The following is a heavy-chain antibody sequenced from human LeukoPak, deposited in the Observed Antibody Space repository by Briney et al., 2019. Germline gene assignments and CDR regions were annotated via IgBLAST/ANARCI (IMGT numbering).Heavy chain of an antibody. J-gene: IGHJ4*02. CDR1: GYTFTSYG. CDR3: ARDRSSDYSRLDY. D-gene: IGHD4-11*01. V-gene: IGHV1-3*01. Sequence: ASVKVSCKASGYTFTSYGVHWVRQAPGQRLEWMGWINPGNSHTQYSQMFQGRVTMTRDTSTSTVYMELSSLRSEDTAVYYCARDRSSDYSRLDYWGQGTLVTVSS. CDR2: INPGNSHT.